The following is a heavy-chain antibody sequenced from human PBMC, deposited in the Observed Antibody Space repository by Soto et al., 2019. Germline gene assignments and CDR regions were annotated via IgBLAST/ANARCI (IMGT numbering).Heavy chain of an antibody. CDR1: GGSISSGDYY. V-gene: IGHV4-30-4*01. Sequence: SETLSLTCTVSGGSISSGDYYWSWIRQPPGKGLEWIGYIYYSGSTYYNPSLKSRVTISVDTSKNQFSLKLSSVTAADTAVYYCARSLRPARAYFQHWGQGTLVT. CDR2: IYYSGST. J-gene: IGHJ1*01. D-gene: IGHD3-16*01. CDR3: ARSLRPARAYFQH.